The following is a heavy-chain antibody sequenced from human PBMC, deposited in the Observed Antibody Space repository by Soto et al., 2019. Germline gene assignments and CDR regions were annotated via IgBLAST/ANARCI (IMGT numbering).Heavy chain of an antibody. CDR2: IYYSGST. J-gene: IGHJ5*02. CDR1: GGSISSYY. CDR3: ARDNYYDSSAYYLNWFDP. Sequence: PSETLSLTCTVSGGSISSYYWSWIRQPPGKGLEWIGYIYYSGSTNYNPSLKSRVTISVDTSKNQFSLKLSSVTAADTAVYYCARDNYYDSSAYYLNWFDPWGQGTLVTVSS. V-gene: IGHV4-59*01. D-gene: IGHD3-22*01.